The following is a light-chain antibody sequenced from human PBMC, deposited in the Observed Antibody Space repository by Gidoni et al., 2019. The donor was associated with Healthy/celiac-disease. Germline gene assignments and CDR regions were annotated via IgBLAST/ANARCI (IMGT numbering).Light chain of an antibody. CDR1: SLRSYY. Sequence: SSELTQDPAVSVALGQTVRITCQGDSLRSYYASWYQQKPGQAPVLVIYGKNNRPSGIPDRFSGSSSGNTASLPITGAPAEDEADYYCNSRDSSGNHLVFGGGTKLTVL. V-gene: IGLV3-19*01. J-gene: IGLJ2*01. CDR2: GKN. CDR3: NSRDSSGNHLV.